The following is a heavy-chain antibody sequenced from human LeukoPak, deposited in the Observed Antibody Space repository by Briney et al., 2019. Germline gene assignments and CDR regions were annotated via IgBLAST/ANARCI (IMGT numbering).Heavy chain of an antibody. Sequence: ASVKVSCKASGYTFTGYYMHWVRQAPGQGLEWMGWINPNSGGTNSAQKFQGRVTMTRDTSISAAYMELSRLRSDETAVYYCARTYYYGSGSYSEGAFNIWGQGTMVTVSS. V-gene: IGHV1-2*02. D-gene: IGHD3-10*01. J-gene: IGHJ3*02. CDR3: ARTYYYGSGSYSEGAFNI. CDR1: GYTFTGYY. CDR2: INPNSGGT.